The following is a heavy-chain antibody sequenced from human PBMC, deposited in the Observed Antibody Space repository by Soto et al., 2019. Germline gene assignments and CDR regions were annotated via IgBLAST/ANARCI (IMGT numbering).Heavy chain of an antibody. CDR3: AKEVHCGGGSCSWSEGFDY. D-gene: IGHD2-15*01. CDR2: ISYEGSHT. Sequence: QVQLVESGGGVVQPGRSLRLSCAASGFIFSSYGMHWVRQAPGKGLEWVAVISYEGSHTYYADSVKGRFTITRDNSKNTMYLQMTSLRPADTAVYYCAKEVHCGGGSCSWSEGFDYWGQGTLLTVSS. V-gene: IGHV3-30*18. CDR1: GFIFSSYG. J-gene: IGHJ4*02.